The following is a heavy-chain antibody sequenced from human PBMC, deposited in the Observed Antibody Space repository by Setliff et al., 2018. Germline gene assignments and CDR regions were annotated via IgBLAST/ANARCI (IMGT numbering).Heavy chain of an antibody. CDR3: ARASRFGTVKWRGDYYMDV. Sequence: GASVKVSCKASGYTFTTYAVGWMRQAPGQRLEWMGWINTNTGNPSYAQGFTGRFVFSLDTSVSTAYLQISSLKPEDTAVYYCARASRFGTVKWRGDYYMDVWGKGTTVTVSS. CDR2: INTNTGNP. J-gene: IGHJ6*03. D-gene: IGHD3-10*01. CDR1: GYTFTTYA. V-gene: IGHV7-4-1*02.